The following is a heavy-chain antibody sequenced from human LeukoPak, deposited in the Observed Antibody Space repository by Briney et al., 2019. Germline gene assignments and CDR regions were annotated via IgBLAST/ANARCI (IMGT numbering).Heavy chain of an antibody. CDR1: GFTFSGYW. CDR2: IKQDGSEK. Sequence: GGSLRLSCAASGFTFSGYWMSWVRQAPGKGLEWVANIKQDGSEKYYVDSVKGRFTISRDNAKNSLYLQMNSLRAEDTAVYYCARGVYWGQGTLVTVSS. V-gene: IGHV3-7*03. CDR3: ARGVY. J-gene: IGHJ4*02.